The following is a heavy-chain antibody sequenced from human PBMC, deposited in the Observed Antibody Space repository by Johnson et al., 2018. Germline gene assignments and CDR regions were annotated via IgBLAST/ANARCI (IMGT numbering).Heavy chain of an antibody. V-gene: IGHV3-49*05. CDR1: GFIFRDYA. Sequence: VQSGGGLVKPGRSLRLSCSASGFIFRDYAMNWFRQAPGKGLEWVSFIKSRTFGGTTKYAASVKGRCTISRDDSKSIAYLHMNSLKTEDTAVYYCTRDAEWWSGGLDVWGQGTTVTVSS. CDR2: IKSRTFGGTT. D-gene: IGHD2-15*01. J-gene: IGHJ6*02. CDR3: TRDAEWWSGGLDV.